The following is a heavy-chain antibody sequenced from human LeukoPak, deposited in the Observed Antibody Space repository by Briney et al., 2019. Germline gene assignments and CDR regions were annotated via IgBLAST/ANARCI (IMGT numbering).Heavy chain of an antibody. J-gene: IGHJ3*02. V-gene: IGHV4-4*07. CDR3: ARAKERTHGAFDI. Sequence: PSETLSLTCTVSGGSISTYYWSWIRQPAGKGLEWIGRIYFSGDTNYNPSLKSRVTMSVDTSKNQFSLKLSSVTAADTAVYYCARAKERTHGAFDIWGQGTMVTVSS. D-gene: IGHD2-8*01. CDR1: GGSISTYY. CDR2: IYFSGDT.